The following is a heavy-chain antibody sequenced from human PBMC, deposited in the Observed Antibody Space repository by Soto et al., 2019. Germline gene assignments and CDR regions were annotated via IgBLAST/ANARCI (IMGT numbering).Heavy chain of an antibody. CDR1: GYTFTSYD. V-gene: IGHV1-8*01. Sequence: QVQLVQSGAEVKKPGASVKVSCKASGYTFTSYDINWVRQATGQGLEWMGWMNPNSGNTGYAQKFQGRVTMTRNTSISTAYMELSSLRSEDTAVYYCARDIVVVPAAIRRRKAAFDILGQGTMVPVSS. CDR2: MNPNSGNT. CDR3: ARDIVVVPAAIRRRKAAFDI. D-gene: IGHD2-2*01. J-gene: IGHJ3*02.